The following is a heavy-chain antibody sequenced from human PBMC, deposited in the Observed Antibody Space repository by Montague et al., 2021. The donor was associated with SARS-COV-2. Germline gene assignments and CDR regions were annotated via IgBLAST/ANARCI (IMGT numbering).Heavy chain of an antibody. J-gene: IGHJ4*02. D-gene: IGHD3-22*01. Sequence: PALVTPTQTLTLTCTFSGFSLSTSGVGVGWIRQPPGKALEWLALIYWDDDKRYSPSPKSRLTITKDTSKNQVVLTMTNMDPVDTATYYCAHSRYYYYDSSGYRVYYFDYWGQGTLVTVSS. CDR2: IYWDDDK. V-gene: IGHV2-5*02. CDR3: AHSRYYYYDSSGYRVYYFDY. CDR1: GFSLSTSGVG.